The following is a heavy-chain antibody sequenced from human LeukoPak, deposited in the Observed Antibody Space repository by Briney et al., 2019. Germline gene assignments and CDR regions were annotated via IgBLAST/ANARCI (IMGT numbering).Heavy chain of an antibody. CDR2: ISSSSSYI. V-gene: IGHV3-21*01. Sequence: PGGSLRLSCAASGFTFSSYSMNWVRQAPGKGLEWVSSISSSSSYIYYADSVKGRFTISRDNAKNSLYLQMNSLRAEDTAVYYCARDGRGSSWYGYYFDYWGQGTLVTVSS. CDR3: ARDGRGSSWYGYYFDY. D-gene: IGHD6-13*01. CDR1: GFTFSSYS. J-gene: IGHJ4*02.